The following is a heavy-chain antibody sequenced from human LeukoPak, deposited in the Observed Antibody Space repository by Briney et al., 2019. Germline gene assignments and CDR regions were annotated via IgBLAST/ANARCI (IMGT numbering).Heavy chain of an antibody. J-gene: IGHJ4*02. CDR3: ARDDRDPYYYDSSGYTC. CDR1: GGSISSYF. D-gene: IGHD3-22*01. Sequence: KPSETLSLTCTVSGGSISSYFWSWIRQPPGKGLEWVGHIYFSGSTNYNPSLKSRVTISVDTSRNQFSLRLTSVTAADTAVYYCARDDRDPYYYDSSGYTCWGQGTLVTVSS. CDR2: IYFSGST. V-gene: IGHV4-59*01.